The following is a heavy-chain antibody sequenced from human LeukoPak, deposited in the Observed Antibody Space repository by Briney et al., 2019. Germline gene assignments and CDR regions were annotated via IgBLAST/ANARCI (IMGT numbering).Heavy chain of an antibody. Sequence: SETLSLTCAVYGRSFSGYYWSWIRQPPGKGLEWIGEINHSGSTNYNPSLKSRVTISVDTSKNQFSLKLSSVTAADTAVYYCASLPRNRKSGEYRRYYFDYWGQGTLVTVSS. D-gene: IGHD4-17*01. CDR2: INHSGST. CDR3: ASLPRNRKSGEYRRYYFDY. J-gene: IGHJ4*02. V-gene: IGHV4-34*01. CDR1: GRSFSGYY.